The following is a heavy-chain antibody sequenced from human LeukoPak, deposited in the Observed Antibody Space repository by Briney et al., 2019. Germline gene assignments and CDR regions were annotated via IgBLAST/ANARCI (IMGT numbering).Heavy chain of an antibody. CDR3: AKEDVDTSFDY. V-gene: IGHV3-23*01. CDR2: IGGSGDAT. CDR1: GFTFTGYG. J-gene: IGHJ4*02. Sequence: GGSLRLSCAASGFTFTGYGMNWVRQAPGKGLEWVSGIGGSGDATYYADSVKGRFTISRDNSKNTLYLQLNSLRAEDTAVYYCAKEDVDTSFDYWGQGTLVTVSS. D-gene: IGHD5-18*01.